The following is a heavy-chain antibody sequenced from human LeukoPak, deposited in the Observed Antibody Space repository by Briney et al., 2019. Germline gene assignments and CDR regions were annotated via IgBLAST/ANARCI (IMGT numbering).Heavy chain of an antibody. CDR3: AKGEFWSGHAYGGYFLY. D-gene: IGHD3-3*01. CDR1: GFTFSSYA. CDR2: ISGSGGST. Sequence: GASLRLSCAASGFTFSSYAMSWVRQAAGKGLEWVSAISGSGGSTSYADSVKGRFTISRDNSKDTTDLHLNSLTAADTAVYYCAKGEFWSGHAYGGYFLYWGQGTLVTVSS. V-gene: IGHV3-23*01. J-gene: IGHJ1*01.